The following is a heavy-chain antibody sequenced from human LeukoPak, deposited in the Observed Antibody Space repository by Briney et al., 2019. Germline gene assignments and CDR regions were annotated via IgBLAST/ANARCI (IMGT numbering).Heavy chain of an antibody. D-gene: IGHD3-16*01. V-gene: IGHV4-34*01. CDR3: ARINYAGYCFDY. CDR1: GGSFSGYH. J-gene: IGHJ4*02. CDR2: IKHTGRT. Sequence: SETLSLTCAVYGGSFSGYHWSWIRQPPGKGLEWIGEIKHTGRTNYNPSLRSRVTLSIDTSKKQFSLKLNSVTAADTAVYYCARINYAGYCFDYWGQGILVTVSS.